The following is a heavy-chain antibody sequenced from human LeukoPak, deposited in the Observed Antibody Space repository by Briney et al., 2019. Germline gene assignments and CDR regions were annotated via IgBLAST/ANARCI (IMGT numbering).Heavy chain of an antibody. CDR2: TRYEGNNK. V-gene: IGHV3-30*02. Sequence: GGSLRLSCAASGFNFKTYGMHWVRQAPGKGLEWVAFTRYEGNNKYYADSMKGRFTISRDNSKNTLYLQMNSLRAEDTAMYYCAKEIAAIGSPLLDYWGQGVLVTASS. CDR3: AKEIAAIGSPLLDY. J-gene: IGHJ4*02. CDR1: GFNFKTYG. D-gene: IGHD6-13*01.